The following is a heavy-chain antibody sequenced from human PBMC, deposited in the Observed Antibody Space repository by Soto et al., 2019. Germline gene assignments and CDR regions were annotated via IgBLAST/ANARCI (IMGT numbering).Heavy chain of an antibody. CDR2: IYYSGST. Sequence: SETQSLTSPVSGGYIRTYYWSWIRQPPGKGLEWIGYIYYSGSTNYNPSLKSRVTISVDTSKNQFSLKLSSVTAADTAVYYCAKDSGYNYGYFRWFDPWGQGTLVTVSS. D-gene: IGHD5-18*01. V-gene: IGHV4-59*01. J-gene: IGHJ5*02. CDR1: GGYIRTYY. CDR3: AKDSGYNYGYFRWFDP.